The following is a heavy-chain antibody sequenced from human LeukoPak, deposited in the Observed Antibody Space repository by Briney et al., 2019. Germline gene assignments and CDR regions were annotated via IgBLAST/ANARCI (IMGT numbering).Heavy chain of an antibody. CDR3: AKGRSIGTYYTFDH. CDR2: ISGSGDTT. CDR1: GFPFSDYE. V-gene: IGHV3-23*01. Sequence: TGGSLKLSCAVSGFPFSDYEMNWVRQAPGKGLEWVSYISGSGDTTYYADSVKGRFTVSRDNSKNSLYLQMSSLTAADTAVYYCAKGRSIGTYYTFDHWGQGTLVTVSS. D-gene: IGHD1-26*01. J-gene: IGHJ4*02.